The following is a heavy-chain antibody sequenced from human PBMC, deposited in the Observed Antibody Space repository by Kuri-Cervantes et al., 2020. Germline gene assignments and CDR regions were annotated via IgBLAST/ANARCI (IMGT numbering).Heavy chain of an antibody. V-gene: IGHV3-74*01. Sequence: GGSLRLSCAASGFTFGDYWMHWVRQVPGKGLVWVSRISRDGRSTSYADSVKGRFTISRDNAKNTLYLQMNSLRAEDTAVYYCARDQTGYQSDWGQGTLVTVSS. CDR3: ARDQTGYQSD. CDR1: GFTFGDYW. D-gene: IGHD1-1*01. CDR2: ISRDGRST. J-gene: IGHJ4*02.